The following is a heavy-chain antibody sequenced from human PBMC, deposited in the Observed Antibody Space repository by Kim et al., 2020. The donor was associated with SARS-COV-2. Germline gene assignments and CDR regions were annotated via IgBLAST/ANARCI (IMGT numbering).Heavy chain of an antibody. J-gene: IGHJ4*01. CDR1: GGSFSGYY. D-gene: IGHD3-10*01. CDR2: INHSGST. V-gene: IGHV4-34*01. Sequence: SETLSLTCAVYGGSFSGYYWSWIRQPPGKGLEWIGEINHSGSTNYNPSLKSRVTISVDTSKNQFSLKLSSVTAVDTAVYYCARGDLGASMVRGVIRFDY. CDR3: ARGDLGASMVRGVIRFDY.